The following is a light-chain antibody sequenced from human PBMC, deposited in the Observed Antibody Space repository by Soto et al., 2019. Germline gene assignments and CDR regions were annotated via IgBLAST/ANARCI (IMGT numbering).Light chain of an antibody. V-gene: IGKV1-5*01. CDR3: QQYDNYPLT. CDR2: DAS. J-gene: IGKJ4*01. CDR1: QSINNW. Sequence: DIQMTQSPSTLSASVGDRVTITCRASQSINNWLAWYQQKPGKAPKFLIYDASNLESGVPSRFSGSASGTEFTLTISSLHPDDFATYYCQQYDNYPLTFGGGTKGDIK.